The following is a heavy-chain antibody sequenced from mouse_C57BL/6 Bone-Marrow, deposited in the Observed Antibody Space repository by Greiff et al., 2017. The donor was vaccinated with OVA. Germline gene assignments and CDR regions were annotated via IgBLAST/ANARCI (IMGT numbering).Heavy chain of an antibody. CDR3: ARGGIYYYGRDV. CDR1: GFTFSDYG. Sequence: VQLQQSGGGLVKPGGSLKLSCAASGFTFSDYGMHWVRQAPEKGLEWVAYISSGSSTIYYADTVKGRFTISRDNAKNTLFLQMTSLRSEDTAMYYCARGGIYYYGRDVWGTGTTVTVSS. CDR2: ISSGSSTI. J-gene: IGHJ1*03. V-gene: IGHV5-17*01. D-gene: IGHD1-1*01.